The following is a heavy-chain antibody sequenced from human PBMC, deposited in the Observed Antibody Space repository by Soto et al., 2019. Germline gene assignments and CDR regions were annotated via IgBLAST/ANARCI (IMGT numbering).Heavy chain of an antibody. CDR3: AREKGLVRRNDPFDI. D-gene: IGHD6-19*01. CDR1: GYTFINYY. V-gene: IGHV1-46*01. Sequence: ASVKVSCKASGYTFINYYMHWLRQAPGQGLERMGIINPNGGSTTYAQKFQGRVTVTRDKCTNTVNVELSSLRSEDTAVYYWAREKGLVRRNDPFDIWGEGTMVTVAS. J-gene: IGHJ3*02. CDR2: INPNGGST.